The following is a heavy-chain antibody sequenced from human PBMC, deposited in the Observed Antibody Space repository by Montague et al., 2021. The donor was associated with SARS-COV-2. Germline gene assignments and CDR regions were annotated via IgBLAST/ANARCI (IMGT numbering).Heavy chain of an antibody. CDR3: ARGGGYYNYGLDV. D-gene: IGHD3-22*01. CDR2: IYYSGST. CDR1: GGSISSSSYY. V-gene: IGHV4-61*01. Sequence: SETLSLTCTVSGGSISSSSYYWSWIRQPPGRGLEWIGYIYYSGSTDYSPSLKSRVTISLDTSKNQFSLKVTSVTAADTAVYYCARGGGYYNYGLDVWGPGTTVTVSS. J-gene: IGHJ6*02.